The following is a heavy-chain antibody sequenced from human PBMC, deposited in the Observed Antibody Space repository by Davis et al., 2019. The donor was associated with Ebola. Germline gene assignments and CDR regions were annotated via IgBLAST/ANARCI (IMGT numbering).Heavy chain of an antibody. D-gene: IGHD3-16*01. V-gene: IGHV1-18*01. CDR1: GYTFTSYG. CDR2: ISAYNGNT. Sequence: AASVKVSCKASGYTFTSYGISWVRQAPGQGLEWMGWISAYNGNTNYAQKFQGRVTMTRNTSISTAYMELSSLRSEDTAVYYCARFEGRSYYYGMDVWGQGTTVTVSS. CDR3: ARFEGRSYYYGMDV. J-gene: IGHJ6*02.